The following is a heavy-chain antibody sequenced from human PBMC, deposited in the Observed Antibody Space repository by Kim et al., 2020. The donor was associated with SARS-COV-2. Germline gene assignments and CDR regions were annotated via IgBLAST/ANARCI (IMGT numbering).Heavy chain of an antibody. CDR3: VRGRPITGGGLWSNSYLRGTSAFDI. D-gene: IGHD6-13*01. J-gene: IGHJ3*02. V-gene: IGHV4-34*01. CDR2: INHSGST. Sequence: SETLSLTCAVYGGSFSGYYWSCIRQPPGKGLEWIGEINHSGSTNYNPSLKSRVTISVDTSKNQFSLRLSSVTAADTAVYYCVRGRPITGGGLWSNSYLRGTSAFDIWGQGTMVTVSS. CDR1: GGSFSGYY.